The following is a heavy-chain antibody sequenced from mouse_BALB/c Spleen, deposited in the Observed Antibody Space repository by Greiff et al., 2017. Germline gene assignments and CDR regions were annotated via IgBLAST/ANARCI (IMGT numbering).Heavy chain of an antibody. J-gene: IGHJ4*01. CDR2: IWSGGST. V-gene: IGHV2-2*01. CDR1: VFTFTSYG. CDR3: GRDWEVEAMDY. D-gene: IGHD1-1*01. Sequence: QVQLQQSGPGLVQPSESLTISCTASVFTFTSYGVHWVRQSPGKGLEWLGVIWSGGSTDYNAAFITGMTISKDNSKNQVFLTMHSMQTYDTARYYCGRDWEVEAMDYWGQGTSVTVSS.